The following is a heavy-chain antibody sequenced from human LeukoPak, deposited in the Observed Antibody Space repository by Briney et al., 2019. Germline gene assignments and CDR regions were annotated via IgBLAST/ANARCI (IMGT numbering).Heavy chain of an antibody. Sequence: PGESLKISCAASGFTFSSYGMHWVRQAPGKGLEWVAFIRYDGSNKYYADSVKGRFTISRDNSKNTLYLQMNSLRAEDTAVYYCAKADSSGWYSTADYWGQGTLVTVSS. CDR2: IRYDGSNK. CDR1: GFTFSSYG. D-gene: IGHD6-19*01. V-gene: IGHV3-30*02. CDR3: AKADSSGWYSTADY. J-gene: IGHJ4*02.